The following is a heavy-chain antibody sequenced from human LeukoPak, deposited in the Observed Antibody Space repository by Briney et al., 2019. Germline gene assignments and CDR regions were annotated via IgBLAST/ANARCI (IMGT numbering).Heavy chain of an antibody. Sequence: SETLSLTCTVSGGSTSSSSFYWGWIRQPPGKGLEWIGYIYYSGSTNYNPSLKSRVTISVDTSKNQFSLKLSSVTAADTAVYYCARDQRSYDILTGYSKGWWFDPWGQGTLVTVSS. D-gene: IGHD3-9*01. J-gene: IGHJ5*02. CDR1: GGSTSSSSFY. V-gene: IGHV4-61*01. CDR3: ARDQRSYDILTGYSKGWWFDP. CDR2: IYYSGST.